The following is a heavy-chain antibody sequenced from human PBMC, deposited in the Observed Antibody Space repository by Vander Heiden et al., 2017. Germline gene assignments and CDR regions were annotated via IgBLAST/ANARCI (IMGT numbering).Heavy chain of an antibody. D-gene: IGHD5-18*01. V-gene: IGHV3-20*01. CDR2: LNWNGGST. J-gene: IGHJ6*02. CDR1: GFTFDAYG. Sequence: VRPGGSLRLSCAASGFTFDAYGMSWVRQAPGKGLEWVSGLNWNGGSTGYADSVKGRFTISRDNAKNSLYLQMNSLRAEDTAVYHCARGVRGYRWGMDVWGQGTTVTVSS. CDR3: ARGVRGYRWGMDV.